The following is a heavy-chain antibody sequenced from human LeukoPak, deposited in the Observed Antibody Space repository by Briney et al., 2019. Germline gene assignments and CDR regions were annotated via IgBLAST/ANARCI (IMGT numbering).Heavy chain of an antibody. V-gene: IGHV1-69*04. D-gene: IGHD1-26*01. J-gene: IGHJ4*02. CDR3: ARDSGRRAGVTDY. CDR2: IIPILGIA. Sequence: SVKVSCKASGGTFSSYAISWVRQAPGQGLEWMGRIIPILGIANYAQKFQGRVTITADKSTSTAYMELSSLRSEDTAVYDCARDSGRRAGVTDYWGQGTLVTVSS. CDR1: GGTFSSYA.